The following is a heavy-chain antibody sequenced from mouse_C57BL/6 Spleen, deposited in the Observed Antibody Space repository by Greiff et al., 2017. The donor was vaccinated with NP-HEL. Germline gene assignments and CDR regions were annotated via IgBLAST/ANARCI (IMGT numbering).Heavy chain of an antibody. CDR3: TRSGYDLAWCAY. Sequence: VQLQQSGAELVRPGASVTLSCKASGQTGSDYEMHWGKQTPVHGLEWIGAIDPETGGTAYNQKFKGKSILTADKASSTAYMELRSLTSEDSAVYYCTRSGYDLAWCAYWGTVPLFTNST. J-gene: IGHJ3*01. D-gene: IGHD2-10*02. CDR2: IDPETGGT. CDR1: GQTGSDYE. V-gene: IGHV1-15*01.